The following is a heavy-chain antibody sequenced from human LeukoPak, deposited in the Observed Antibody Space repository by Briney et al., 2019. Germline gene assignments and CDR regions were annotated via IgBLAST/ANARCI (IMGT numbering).Heavy chain of an antibody. J-gene: IGHJ4*02. CDR2: INPNSGGT. CDR1: GYTFTDYY. CDR3: ARARWQLVPYFDS. Sequence: ASVKVSCKASGYTFTDYYMHWVRQSPGQGLEWMGWINPNSGGTNFAQRFQGRVAMTRDTSISTAYLELGSLRSDDTAVYFCARARWQLVPYFDSWGQGTLVTVSS. V-gene: IGHV1-2*02. D-gene: IGHD6-6*01.